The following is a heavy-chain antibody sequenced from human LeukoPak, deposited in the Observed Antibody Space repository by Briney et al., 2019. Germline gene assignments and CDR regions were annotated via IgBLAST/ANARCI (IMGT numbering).Heavy chain of an antibody. V-gene: IGHV3-30*18. Sequence: PGGSLRLSCAASGFTFSSYGMHWVRQAPGKGLEWVAVISYDGSNKYYADSVKGRLTISRDNSKNTLYLQMNSLRAEDTAVYYCAKGIGMADYDSSGSQPFDYWGQGTLVTVSS. CDR2: ISYDGSNK. D-gene: IGHD3-22*01. CDR1: GFTFSSYG. CDR3: AKGIGMADYDSSGSQPFDY. J-gene: IGHJ4*02.